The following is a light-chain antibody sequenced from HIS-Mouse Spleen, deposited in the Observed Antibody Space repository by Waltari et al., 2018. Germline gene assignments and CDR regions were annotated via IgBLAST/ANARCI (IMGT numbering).Light chain of an antibody. J-gene: IGLJ2*01. CDR3: YSTDSSGNHRV. CDR1: ASPKKY. V-gene: IGLV3-10*01. Sequence: SYELTQPPSVSVSPGQTARITRSGDASPKKYSFWYQQKSGKAPVLVIYEYSKRPSGIPERFSGSSSGTMATLTISGAQVEDEADYYCYSTDSSGNHRVFGGGTKLTVL. CDR2: EYS.